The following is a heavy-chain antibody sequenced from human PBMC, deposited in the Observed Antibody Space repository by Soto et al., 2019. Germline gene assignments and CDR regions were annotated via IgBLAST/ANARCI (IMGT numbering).Heavy chain of an antibody. Sequence: PSETLSLTCAVYGGSFSGYYWSWIRQHPGKGLEWIGEINHSGSTNYNPSLKSRVTISVDTSKNQFSLKLSSVTAADTAVYYCARPHRYCSGGSCWLFDYWGQGTLVTVSS. J-gene: IGHJ4*02. CDR3: ARPHRYCSGGSCWLFDY. CDR1: GGSFSGYY. CDR2: INHSGST. D-gene: IGHD2-15*01. V-gene: IGHV4-34*01.